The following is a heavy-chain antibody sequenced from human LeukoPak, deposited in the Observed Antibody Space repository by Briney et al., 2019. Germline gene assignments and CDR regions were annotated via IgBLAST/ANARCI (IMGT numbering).Heavy chain of an antibody. J-gene: IGHJ5*02. CDR1: GFTFSSYS. CDR2: ISSSSSYI. CDR3: ARGSEANWFDP. Sequence: SGGSLRLSCAASGFTFSSYSMNWVRQAPGKGLEWVSSISSSSSYIYYADSVKGRFTISRDNAKNSLYLQMNSLRAEDTAVYYCARGSEANWFDPWGQGTLVTVSS. V-gene: IGHV3-21*01.